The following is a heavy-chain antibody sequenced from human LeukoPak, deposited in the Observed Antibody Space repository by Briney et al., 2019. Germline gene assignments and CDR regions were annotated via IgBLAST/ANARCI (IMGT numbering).Heavy chain of an antibody. V-gene: IGHV4-4*07. J-gene: IGHJ2*01. CDR1: GGSLSAYY. Sequence: SETLSLTCTVSGGSLSAYYWTWIRQPAGKGLEWIGRISTSGSTNYNPSLRSRVTVSLDTSNRQLLLNLSSVTAADTAVYYCARDFRYGDYERYFDVWGRGTLVTVSS. CDR2: ISTSGST. CDR3: ARDFRYGDYERYFDV. D-gene: IGHD4-17*01.